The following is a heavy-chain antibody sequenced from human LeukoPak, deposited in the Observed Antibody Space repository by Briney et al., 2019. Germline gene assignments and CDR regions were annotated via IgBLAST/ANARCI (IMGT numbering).Heavy chain of an antibody. V-gene: IGHV3-21*04. CDR2: ISSSSSYI. CDR3: AKNGDRGAYCSGGSCYPYYYYNMDV. D-gene: IGHD2-15*01. Sequence: GVLRLSCAASGFTFSSYSMNWVRQAPGKGLEWVSSISSSSSYIYYADSVKGRFTISRDNSKNTLYLQMNSLRAEDTAIYYCAKNGDRGAYCSGGSCYPYYYYNMDVWGKGTTVTISS. J-gene: IGHJ6*03. CDR1: GFTFSSYS.